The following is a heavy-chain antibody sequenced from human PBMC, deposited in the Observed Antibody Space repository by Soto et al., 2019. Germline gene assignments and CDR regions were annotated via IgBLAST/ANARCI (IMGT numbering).Heavy chain of an antibody. CDR1: GGSISNYY. J-gene: IGHJ4*02. D-gene: IGHD3-3*01. Sequence: SETLSLTCTVSGGSISNYYCNWSRQPAGKGLEWIGRIDTSGSTNYNPSLKSRVTMSVDTSKQEFSLKLSSVTAADTALYYCARGGQDFWSGPFDYWGRGALVTVSS. V-gene: IGHV4-4*07. CDR3: ARGGQDFWSGPFDY. CDR2: IDTSGST.